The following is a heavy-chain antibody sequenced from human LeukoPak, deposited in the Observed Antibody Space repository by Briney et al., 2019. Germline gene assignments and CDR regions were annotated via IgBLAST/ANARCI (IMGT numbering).Heavy chain of an antibody. Sequence: GGSLRLSCAASGFTFSSYAMSWVRQAPGKGLEWVSVITGSGGSTYYADSVKGRFTISRDNSKNTLYLQMNSLRAEDTAVYYCAKGLRRQNDYWGQGTLVTVSS. CDR2: ITGSGGST. J-gene: IGHJ4*02. V-gene: IGHV3-23*01. CDR1: GFTFSSYA. CDR3: AKGLRRQNDY.